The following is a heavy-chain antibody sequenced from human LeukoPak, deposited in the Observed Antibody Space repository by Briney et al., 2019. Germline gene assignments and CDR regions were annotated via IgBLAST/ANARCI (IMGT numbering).Heavy chain of an antibody. CDR2: ISGSGGST. J-gene: IGHJ3*02. CDR3: ARVDDLDAFDM. Sequence: GGSLTLSCAASGFTFSSYAMSWVRQAPGKGLEWVSAISGSGGSTYYADSVKGRFTISRDNSKNTLYLKMNSLRAEDTAVYYCARVDDLDAFDMWGQGTMVTVSS. V-gene: IGHV3-23*01. D-gene: IGHD5-24*01. CDR1: GFTFSSYA.